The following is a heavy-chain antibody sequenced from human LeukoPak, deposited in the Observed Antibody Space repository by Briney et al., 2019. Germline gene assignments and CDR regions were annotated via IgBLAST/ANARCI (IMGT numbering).Heavy chain of an antibody. J-gene: IGHJ4*02. CDR2: TYYRSKWYN. D-gene: IGHD3-3*01. CDR3: ARETDFGVVTN. V-gene: IGHV6-1*01. Sequence: SQTLSLTCDISGDSASSNGASWTWIRQSPSRGLEWLGRTYYRSKWYNDYAVSVKSRISINPDTSKNQFSLQLNSVTPEDTAVYYCARETDFGVVTNWGQGTLVTVSS. CDR1: GDSASSNGAS.